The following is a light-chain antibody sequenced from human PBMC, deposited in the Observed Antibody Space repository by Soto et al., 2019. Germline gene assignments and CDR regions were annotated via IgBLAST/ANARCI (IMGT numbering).Light chain of an antibody. J-gene: IGKJ1*01. CDR1: QGIIDY. Sequence: DIQMTQSPSSLSASVGDTVTITCRASQGIIDYLAWYQQRPGKAPTLLIYAASTLHTGVPSRFSGSGAGTDFTLTIRSLQPEDVATHYCQKYDTAPQTFGPGTKVEIK. CDR3: QKYDTAPQT. CDR2: AAS. V-gene: IGKV1-27*01.